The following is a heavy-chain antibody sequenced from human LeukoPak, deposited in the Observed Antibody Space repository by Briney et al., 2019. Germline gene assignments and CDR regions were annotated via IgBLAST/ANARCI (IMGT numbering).Heavy chain of an antibody. J-gene: IGHJ4*02. D-gene: IGHD6-13*01. CDR1: GFTFSSYA. Sequence: SGGSLRLSCAASGFTFSSYAMSWVRQAPGKGLEWVAVISYDGSNKYYADSVKGRFTISRDNSKNTLYLQMNSLRAEDTAVYYCAKDSEVAAAGERGFDYWGQGTLVTVSS. CDR3: AKDSEVAAAGERGFDY. CDR2: ISYDGSNK. V-gene: IGHV3-30*18.